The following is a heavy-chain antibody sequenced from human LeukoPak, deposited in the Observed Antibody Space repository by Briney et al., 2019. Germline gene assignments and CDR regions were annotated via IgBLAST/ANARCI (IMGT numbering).Heavy chain of an antibody. Sequence: ASVKVSCKASGYTFTGYYMHWVRQAPGKGLEWMGGFDPEDGETIYAQKFQGRVTMTEDTSTDTAYMELSGLRSEDTAVYYCATNDLEKTFDYWGQGTLVTVSS. V-gene: IGHV1-24*01. CDR3: ATNDLEKTFDY. D-gene: IGHD3-3*01. CDR2: FDPEDGET. J-gene: IGHJ4*02. CDR1: GYTFTGYY.